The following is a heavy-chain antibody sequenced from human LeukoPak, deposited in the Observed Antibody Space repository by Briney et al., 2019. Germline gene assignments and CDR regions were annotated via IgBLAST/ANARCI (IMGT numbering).Heavy chain of an antibody. CDR2: ISDYNGNT. J-gene: IGHJ4*02. D-gene: IGHD2-2*01. Sequence: AAMKVCCKASGYTFTTYGISWLRQARGQGLEWRGWISDYNGNTNSAQKFQGRATTTRDTSTSTVYLALRSLRSDDTAVYYCVSEGCSNTGYVSDYWGQGTLVSVSS. CDR1: GYTFTTYG. V-gene: IGHV1-18*01. CDR3: VSEGCSNTGYVSDY.